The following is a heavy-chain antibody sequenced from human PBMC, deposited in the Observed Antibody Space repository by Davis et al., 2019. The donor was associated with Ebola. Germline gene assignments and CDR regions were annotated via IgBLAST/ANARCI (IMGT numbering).Heavy chain of an antibody. D-gene: IGHD2-21*02. V-gene: IGHV3-7*01. J-gene: IGHJ6*02. Sequence: VDSVKGRFTISRDNAKNSLYLQMNSLRAEDTAVYYCARSGGDPTRRYYYYGMDVWGQGTTVTVSS. CDR3: ARSGGDPTRRYYYYGMDV.